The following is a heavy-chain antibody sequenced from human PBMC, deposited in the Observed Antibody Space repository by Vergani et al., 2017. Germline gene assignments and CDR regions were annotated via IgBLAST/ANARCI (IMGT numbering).Heavy chain of an antibody. V-gene: IGHV3-66*02. J-gene: IGHJ4*02. Sequence: EVQLAESGGDLVQPGGSMRLSCAASGFSFNSNSVNWVRQDPGKGLEWVAVLNCDGTVLYADSVRGRFTISRDLSKNTLSLKMNSLRFEDTALYYCARDLAPIAAAGHFDYWGQGTLVTVSS. CDR3: ARDLAPIAAAGHFDY. CDR1: GFSFNSNS. D-gene: IGHD6-13*01. CDR2: LNCDGTV.